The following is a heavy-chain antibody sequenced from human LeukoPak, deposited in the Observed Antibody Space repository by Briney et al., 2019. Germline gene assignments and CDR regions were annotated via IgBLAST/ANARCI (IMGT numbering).Heavy chain of an antibody. CDR2: MIPNSGNT. V-gene: IGHV1-8*01. D-gene: IGHD3-22*01. Sequence: GASVKVSCKASGYTFTSYDINWVRQATGQGLEWMGWMIPNSGNTGYAQKFQGRVTMTRNTSISTAYMELSSLRSEDTAVYYCARGYSYYDSSGYYEIDYWGQGTLVTVSS. CDR3: ARGYSYYDSSGYYEIDY. J-gene: IGHJ4*02. CDR1: GYTFTSYD.